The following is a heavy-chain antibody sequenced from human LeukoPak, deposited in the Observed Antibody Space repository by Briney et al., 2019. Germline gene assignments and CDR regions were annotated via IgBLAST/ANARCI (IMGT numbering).Heavy chain of an antibody. CDR1: GFTFSSYW. Sequence: GGSLRLSCAASGFTFSSYWMHWVRQAPGKGLVWVSRINSDGSSTSYADSVKGRFTISRDNAKNTLYLQMNSLRAEDTAVYYCAKRAHSDNDLRAFDIWGQGTMVTVSS. CDR3: AKRAHSDNDLRAFDI. V-gene: IGHV3-74*01. CDR2: INSDGSST. D-gene: IGHD5-12*01. J-gene: IGHJ3*02.